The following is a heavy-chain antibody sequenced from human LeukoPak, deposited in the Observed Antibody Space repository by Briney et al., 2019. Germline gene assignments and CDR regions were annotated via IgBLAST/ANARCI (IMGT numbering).Heavy chain of an antibody. CDR3: ARGHDYGDPPFDY. J-gene: IGHJ4*02. Sequence: PSETLSLTCTVSGGSISSSSYYWGWIRQPPGKGLEWIGSIYYSGSTYYNPSLKSRVTMSVDTSKNQFSLKLSSVTAADTAVYYCARGHDYGDPPFDYWGQGTLVTVSS. V-gene: IGHV4-39*07. D-gene: IGHD4-17*01. CDR1: GGSISSSSYY. CDR2: IYYSGST.